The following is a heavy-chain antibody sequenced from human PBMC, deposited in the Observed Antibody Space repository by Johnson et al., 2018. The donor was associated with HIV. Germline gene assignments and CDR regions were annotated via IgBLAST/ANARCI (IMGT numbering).Heavy chain of an antibody. CDR1: GFTFSNFA. CDR2: ISGSGVST. Sequence: VQLVEYGGGLVQPGGSLTLSCAASGFTFSNFAMNWVRQAPGKGLEWVSVISGSGVSTYYADSVQRRFTISRDNSKNTLYLQMNSLRAEDTAIYYCAKRGSTMIGGAGAFDIWGHGTMVAVSS. D-gene: IGHD3-22*01. CDR3: AKRGSTMIGGAGAFDI. V-gene: IGHV3-23*04. J-gene: IGHJ3*02.